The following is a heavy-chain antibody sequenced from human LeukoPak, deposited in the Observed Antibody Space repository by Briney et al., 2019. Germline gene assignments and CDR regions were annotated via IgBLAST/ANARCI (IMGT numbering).Heavy chain of an antibody. CDR3: AREIGPRQLHLWGSAFDY. CDR2: INPSGGTT. D-gene: IGHD5-18*01. CDR1: GYTLTELP. Sequence: ASVKVSCKVSGYTLTELPMHWVRQAPGQGLEWMGIINPSGGTTSYAQNFQGRVTMTRDTSTSTVYMELSSLRSEDTAVYYCAREIGPRQLHLWGSAFDYWGQGTLVTVSS. V-gene: IGHV1-46*01. J-gene: IGHJ4*02.